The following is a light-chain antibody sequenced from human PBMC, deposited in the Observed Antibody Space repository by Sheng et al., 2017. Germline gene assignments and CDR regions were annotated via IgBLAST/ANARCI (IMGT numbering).Light chain of an antibody. J-gene: IGKJ4*01. CDR3: QQRSNWPPRLT. CDR1: RVIYNS. CDR2: AAS. V-gene: IGKV1-NL1*01. Sequence: DIHMTQSPSSLSASVGDRVTITCRASRVIYNSLAWYQQKPGKSPKLLLHAASELETGVPSRFSGSGSGTDFTLTISSLEPEDFAVYYCQQRSNWPPRLTFGGGTKVEIK.